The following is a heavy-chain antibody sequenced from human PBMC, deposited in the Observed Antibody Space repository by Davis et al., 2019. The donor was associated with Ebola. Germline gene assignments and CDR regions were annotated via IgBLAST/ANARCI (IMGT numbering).Heavy chain of an antibody. J-gene: IGHJ4*02. V-gene: IGHV3-23*01. CDR2: ISGSGGST. CDR1: GFTSSSYA. CDR3: AKDNMVRGATDFDY. Sequence: GGSLTLSCAASGFTSSSYAMSWVRQAPGKGLEWVSAISGSGGSTYYADSVKGRFTISRDNSKNTLYLQMNSLRAEDTAVYYCAKDNMVRGATDFDYWGQGTLVTVSS. D-gene: IGHD3-10*01.